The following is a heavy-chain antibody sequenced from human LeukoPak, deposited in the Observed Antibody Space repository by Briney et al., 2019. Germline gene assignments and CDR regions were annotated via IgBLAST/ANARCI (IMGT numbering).Heavy chain of an antibody. CDR3: AKEAGYSGYDYPDY. Sequence: PGGSLRLSWAASGFTFNSYAMSWVRQAPGKGLEWVSAISGSGYSTYYADSVKGRFTISRDNSKNTLYLQMNSLRAEDTAVYYCAKEAGYSGYDYPDYWGQGTLVTVSS. V-gene: IGHV3-23*01. CDR2: ISGSGYST. J-gene: IGHJ4*02. D-gene: IGHD5-12*01. CDR1: GFTFNSYA.